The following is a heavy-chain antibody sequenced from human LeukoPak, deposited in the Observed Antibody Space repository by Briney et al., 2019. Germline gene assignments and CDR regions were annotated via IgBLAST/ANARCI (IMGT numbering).Heavy chain of an antibody. Sequence: PSETLSLIRGVSGGSISSTNWWTWVRQPPGKGLEWIGEVNLQGSTNYNPSLMGRVAISVDTSENHISLQLTSVTAADTAVYYCAREGGPYRPLDYSGQGTLVTVSS. CDR3: AREGGPYRPLDY. CDR2: VNLQGST. CDR1: GGSISSTNW. V-gene: IGHV4-4*02. J-gene: IGHJ4*02.